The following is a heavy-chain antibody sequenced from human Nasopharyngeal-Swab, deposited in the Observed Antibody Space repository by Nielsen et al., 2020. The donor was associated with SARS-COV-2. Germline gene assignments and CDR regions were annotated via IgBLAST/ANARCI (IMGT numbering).Heavy chain of an antibody. CDR1: GYSFTSYW. V-gene: IGHV5-10-1*01. J-gene: IGHJ4*02. CDR2: IDPSDSYT. D-gene: IGHD3-10*01. Sequence: GESLKISCKGSGYSFTSYWISWVRQMPGKGLEWMGRIDPSDSYTNYSPSFQGHVTISAHKSISTAYLQWSSLKASDTAMYYCARSTMVQGEAHYWGQGTLVTVSS. CDR3: ARSTMVQGEAHY.